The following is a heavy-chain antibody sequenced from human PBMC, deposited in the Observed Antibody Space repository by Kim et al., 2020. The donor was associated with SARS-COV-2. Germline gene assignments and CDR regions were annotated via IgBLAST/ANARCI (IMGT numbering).Heavy chain of an antibody. V-gene: IGHV3-23*01. CDR3: AKGRGYYGSGSDSNGMDV. Sequence: KGRLTISRDNSKNTLYLQMNSLRAEDTAVYYCAKGRGYYGSGSDSNGMDVWGQGTTVTVSS. J-gene: IGHJ6*02. D-gene: IGHD3-10*01.